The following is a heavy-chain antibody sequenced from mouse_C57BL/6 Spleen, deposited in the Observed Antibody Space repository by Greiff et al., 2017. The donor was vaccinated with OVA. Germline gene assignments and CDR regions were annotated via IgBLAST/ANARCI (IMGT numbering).Heavy chain of an antibody. J-gene: IGHJ4*01. CDR1: GYTFTSYW. D-gene: IGHD1-1*01. V-gene: IGHV1-55*01. CDR3: ASEGLFGSSPMDY. Sequence: VQLQQSGAELVKPGASVKMSCKASGYTFTSYWITWVQQRPGQGLEWIGDICHGSGSTNYHEKVKSKATLTIDTSSSTAYMQLSSLTSEESGVSYCASEGLFGSSPMDYWGQGTSVTVSS. CDR2: ICHGSGST.